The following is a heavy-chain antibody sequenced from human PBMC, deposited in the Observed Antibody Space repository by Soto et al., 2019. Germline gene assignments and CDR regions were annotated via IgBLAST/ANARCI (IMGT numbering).Heavy chain of an antibody. CDR2: ITGSSLKT. CDR3: AKLSSTNTWSHPDF. Sequence: EVQLLESGGGLVQPGGSLSLSCAASGFTFKDYGMTWVRQAPGKGLEWVSTITGSSLKTYYADSVKGRLTISRDNYKNTLYLHMNSLRAEDTAVYYCAKLSSTNTWSHPDFWGQGTLVTVSS. CDR1: GFTFKDYG. D-gene: IGHD2-2*01. V-gene: IGHV3-23*01. J-gene: IGHJ4*02.